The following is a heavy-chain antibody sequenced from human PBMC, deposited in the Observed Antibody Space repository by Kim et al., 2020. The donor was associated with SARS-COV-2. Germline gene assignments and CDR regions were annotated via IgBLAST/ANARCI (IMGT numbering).Heavy chain of an antibody. CDR3: ARDDYSGSYLV. CDR2: INSDGSST. Sequence: GGSLRLSCAASGFTFSSYWMHWVRQAPGKGLVWVSRINSDGSSTSYADSVKGRLTISRDNAKNTLYLQMNSLRAEDTAVYYCARDDYSGSYLVWGQGTLVTVSS. CDR1: GFTFSSYW. D-gene: IGHD1-26*01. V-gene: IGHV3-74*01. J-gene: IGHJ4*02.